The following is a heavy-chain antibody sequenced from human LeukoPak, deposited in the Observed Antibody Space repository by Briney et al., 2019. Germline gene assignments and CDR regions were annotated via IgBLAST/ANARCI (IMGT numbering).Heavy chain of an antibody. V-gene: IGHV4-4*07. CDR2: IYTSGST. J-gene: IGHJ4*02. D-gene: IGHD6-13*01. CDR1: GGSIGSYY. CDR3: ARGSGYSSSWSTFDY. Sequence: SETLSLTCTVSGGSIGSYYWSWIRQPAGKGLEWIGRIYTSGSTNYNPSLKSRVTMSVDTSKNQFSLKLSSVTAADTAVYYCARGSGYSSSWSTFDYWGQGTLVTVSS.